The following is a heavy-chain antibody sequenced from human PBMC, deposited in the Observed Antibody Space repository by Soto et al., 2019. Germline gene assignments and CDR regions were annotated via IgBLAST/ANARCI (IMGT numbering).Heavy chain of an antibody. J-gene: IGHJ4*02. CDR3: ARAHYGPSGYYFDS. D-gene: IGHD3-22*01. V-gene: IGHV4-59*12. Sequence: PSETLSLTCTVSGDSMDSFYWNWIRQPPRRGLEWIGYIYHTGSASYSPSLKGRVTISVDKSKNQFSLSLNSVTAADTAIYYCARAHYGPSGYYFDSWGQGSLVTVSS. CDR1: GDSMDSFY. CDR2: IYHTGSA.